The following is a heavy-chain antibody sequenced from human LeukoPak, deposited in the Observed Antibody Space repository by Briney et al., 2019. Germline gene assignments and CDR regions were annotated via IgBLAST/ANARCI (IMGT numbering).Heavy chain of an antibody. Sequence: RGSPRPSCAASGLTFSSYWMHWVRQAPGKGLVWVSRISSDGSTTNYADSVKGRFTISRDNAKNTLYLQLNSLRVEDTAVYYCARSCSGATCYGDPRGQRTLVTVSS. CDR1: GLTFSSYW. CDR3: ARSCSGATCYGDP. D-gene: IGHD2-15*01. CDR2: ISSDGSTT. V-gene: IGHV3-74*01. J-gene: IGHJ5*02.